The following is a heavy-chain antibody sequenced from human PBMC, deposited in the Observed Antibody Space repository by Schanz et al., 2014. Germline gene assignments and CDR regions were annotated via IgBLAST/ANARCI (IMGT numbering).Heavy chain of an antibody. Sequence: EVQLVESGGGLVQPGGSLRLSCVASGFTFSDHYMDWVRQAPGKGLEWVGRTRNRANFYTTDYAASVKGRFTASRDDSKNSVYLQMNSLKTEDTAVYYCTTGGRRGYSHYFYGMDVWGQGTTVTVSS. CDR3: TTGGRRGYSHYFYGMDV. V-gene: IGHV3-72*01. CDR2: TRNRANFYTT. CDR1: GFTFSDHY. J-gene: IGHJ6*02. D-gene: IGHD5-18*01.